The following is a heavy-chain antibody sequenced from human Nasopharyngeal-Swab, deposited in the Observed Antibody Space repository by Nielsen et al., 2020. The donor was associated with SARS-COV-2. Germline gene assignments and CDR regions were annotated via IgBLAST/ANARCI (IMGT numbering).Heavy chain of an antibody. CDR1: GFTFSNYG. J-gene: IGHJ4*02. V-gene: IGHV3-30*03. D-gene: IGHD3-10*01. CDR3: ARDDGSLGDY. CDR2: ISYDGNTK. Sequence: GESLKISCAASGFTFSNYGMHWVRQAPGKGLEWAAAISYDGNTKYYADSAKGRFTIPRDSAKNALYLEMNSLRAEDTAVYYCARDDGSLGDYWGQGTLVTVAS.